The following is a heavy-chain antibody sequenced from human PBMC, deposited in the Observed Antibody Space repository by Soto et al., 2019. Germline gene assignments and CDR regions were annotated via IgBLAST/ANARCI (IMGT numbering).Heavy chain of an antibody. Sequence: GWSLGLSCTASGLTLNTHWMHWVRQAPGKGLVWVSRIYFDGITTNYADSVKGRLTVSRDNAKNTVYLHVNTLRDEDTAVYYCARGGAMGVDYWGQGTLVTVSS. D-gene: IGHD1-26*01. CDR3: ARGGAMGVDY. V-gene: IGHV3-74*01. J-gene: IGHJ4*02. CDR1: GLTLNTHW. CDR2: IYFDGITT.